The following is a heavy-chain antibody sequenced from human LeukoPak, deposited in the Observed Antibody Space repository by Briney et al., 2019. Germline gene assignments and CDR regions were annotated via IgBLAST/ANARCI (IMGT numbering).Heavy chain of an antibody. J-gene: IGHJ6*03. CDR2: INHSGSI. D-gene: IGHD3-16*01. Sequence: SETLSLTCAVYGGSFSGYYWSWIRQPPGKGLEWIGEINHSGSINYNSSLKSRVTISVDTSKNQFSLKVSSVTAADTAVYYCARVKDPGGYYYYYYMDIWGKGNTVTVSS. CDR3: ARVKDPGGYYYYYYMDI. CDR1: GGSFSGYY. V-gene: IGHV4-34*01.